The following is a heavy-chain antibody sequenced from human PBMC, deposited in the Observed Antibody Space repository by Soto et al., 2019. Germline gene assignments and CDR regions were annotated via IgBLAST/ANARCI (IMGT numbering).Heavy chain of an antibody. D-gene: IGHD3-3*01. CDR1: GDSVSSNSAA. J-gene: IGHJ4*02. CDR2: TYYRSKWYN. V-gene: IGHV6-1*01. Sequence: PSQTLSLTCXISGDSVSSNSAAWNWIRQSPSRGLEWLGRTYYRSKWYNDYAVSVKSRITINPDTSKNQFSLQLNSVTPEDTAVYYCARDLGLFYYDFWSGYFDYWGQGTLVTVSS. CDR3: ARDLGLFYYDFWSGYFDY.